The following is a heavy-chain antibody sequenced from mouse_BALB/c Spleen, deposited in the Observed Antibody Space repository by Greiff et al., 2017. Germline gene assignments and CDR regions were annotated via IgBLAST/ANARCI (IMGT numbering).Heavy chain of an antibody. D-gene: IGHD2-4*01. CDR3: ARNGITIAMDY. V-gene: IGHV1-55*01. Sequence: QVQLKQPGAELVKPGTSVKLSCKASGYNFTSYWINWVKLRPGQGLEWIGDIYPGSGSTNYNEKFKSKATLTVDTSSSTAYMQLSSLASEDSALYYCARNGITIAMDYWGQGTSVTVSS. CDR2: IYPGSGST. J-gene: IGHJ4*01. CDR1: GYNFTSYW.